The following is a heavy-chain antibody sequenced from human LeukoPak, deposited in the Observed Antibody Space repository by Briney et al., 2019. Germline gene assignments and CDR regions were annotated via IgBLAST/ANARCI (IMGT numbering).Heavy chain of an antibody. CDR1: GFTFSTYA. V-gene: IGHV3-30-3*01. J-gene: IGHJ4*02. CDR2: ILYDASNK. Sequence: TGRSLRLSCAASGFTFSTYAMHWVRQAPGKGLEWVAVILYDASNKYYADSVKGRFTISRDNSTNTLYLQMNSLRTEDTAVYYCARDPGRGYYFDYWGQGTLVIVSS. D-gene: IGHD7-27*01. CDR3: ARDPGRGYYFDY.